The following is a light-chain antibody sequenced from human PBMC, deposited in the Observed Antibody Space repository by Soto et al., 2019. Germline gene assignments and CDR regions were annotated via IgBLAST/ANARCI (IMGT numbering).Light chain of an antibody. Sequence: EIVLTQSPGTLSLSPGARATLSCRASQSVSSSYLACYQQKPGQAPRLLIYGASSRATGIPDRFSGSGSGTDFTLTISRLETEDFAVYYCQQYGSSPRTFGQGTRLEIK. V-gene: IGKV3-20*01. J-gene: IGKJ5*01. CDR2: GAS. CDR3: QQYGSSPRT. CDR1: QSVSSSY.